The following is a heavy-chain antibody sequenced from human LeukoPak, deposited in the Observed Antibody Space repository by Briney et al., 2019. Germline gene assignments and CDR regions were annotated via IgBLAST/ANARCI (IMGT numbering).Heavy chain of an antibody. CDR3: ARFDYDSSGYYDY. V-gene: IGHV1-2*02. CDR1: GYSFTDKY. D-gene: IGHD3-22*01. Sequence: GASVKVSCKASGYSFTDKYMHWVRQAPGQGLEWMGWINPNSGGTNYAQKFQGRVTMTRDTSISTAYMELSRLRSDDTAVYYCARFDYDSSGYYDYWGQGTLVTVSS. J-gene: IGHJ4*02. CDR2: INPNSGGT.